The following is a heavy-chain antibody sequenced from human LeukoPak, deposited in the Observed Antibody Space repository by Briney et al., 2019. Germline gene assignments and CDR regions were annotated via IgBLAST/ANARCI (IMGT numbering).Heavy chain of an antibody. Sequence: SETLSLICTVSGGSISRYYWCWMRQPPGKGLEWIGYIYYSGSTNYNPSLKSRVTISVDTSKNQFSLKLSSVTAADTAVYSCARSHRGWPDYWGQGTLVTVSS. CDR3: ARSHRGWPDY. J-gene: IGHJ4*02. CDR1: GGSISRYY. V-gene: IGHV4-59*01. D-gene: IGHD3-10*01. CDR2: IYYSGST.